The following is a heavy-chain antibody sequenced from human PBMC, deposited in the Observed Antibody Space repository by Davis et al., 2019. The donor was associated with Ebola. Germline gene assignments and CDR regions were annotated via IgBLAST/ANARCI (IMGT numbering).Heavy chain of an antibody. J-gene: IGHJ5*01. V-gene: IGHV3-23*01. Sequence: GGSLTLSCAASGFTFSSFGMSWVRHTSGKGLAWVSTLSWNGGTTHYAASVMGRFTISRDNSKNTVYLHMNRLTAEDAAVYYCARSTLDSDFWSGYPPYYFDSWGQGTLVTVSS. CDR3: ARSTLDSDFWSGYPPYYFDS. CDR2: LSWNGGTT. D-gene: IGHD3-3*01. CDR1: GFTFSSFG.